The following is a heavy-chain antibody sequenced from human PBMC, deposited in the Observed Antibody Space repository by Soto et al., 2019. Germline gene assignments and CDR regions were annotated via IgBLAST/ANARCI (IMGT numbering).Heavy chain of an antibody. CDR3: ARGYGSGSYYDWNWFDP. V-gene: IGHV1-2*04. CDR2: INPNSGGT. Sequence: GASVKVSCKASGYTFTGYYMHWVRQAPGQGLEWMGWINPNSGGTNYAQKFQGWVTMTRDTSISTAYMELSRLRSDDTAVYYCARGYGSGSYYDWNWFDPWGQGTLVTVSS. CDR1: GYTFTGYY. D-gene: IGHD3-10*01. J-gene: IGHJ5*02.